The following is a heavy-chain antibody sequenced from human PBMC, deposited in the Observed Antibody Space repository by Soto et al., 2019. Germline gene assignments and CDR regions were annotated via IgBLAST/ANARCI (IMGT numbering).Heavy chain of an antibody. CDR2: INPSGGST. CDR1: GYTFTSYY. V-gene: IGHV1-46*01. Sequence: QVQLVQSGAEVKKPGASVKVSCKASGYTFTSYYMHWVRQAPGQGLEWMGIINPSGGSTSYAQKFQGRVTMPRDTSTSTVYMELSRLRSEDTAVYYCARTGATDALWYWGQGTLVTVSS. CDR3: ARTGATDALWY. J-gene: IGHJ4*02. D-gene: IGHD1-7*01.